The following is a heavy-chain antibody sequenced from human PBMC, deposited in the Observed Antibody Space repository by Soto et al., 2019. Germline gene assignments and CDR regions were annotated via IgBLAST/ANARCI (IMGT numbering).Heavy chain of an antibody. Sequence: EVQLVESGGGLVKPGGSLRLSCPASGFPFSTYTMYWVRQAPGKGLEWVSSITSSSSRNIFYADSVKGRFTISRDNANNMIFLQMNNLRVEDTAVYYCARDDPVFGAIPRMDIWGHGTTVTVSS. V-gene: IGHV3-21*02. J-gene: IGHJ6*02. D-gene: IGHD3-3*01. CDR3: ARDDPVFGAIPRMDI. CDR1: GFPFSTYT. CDR2: ITSSSSRNI.